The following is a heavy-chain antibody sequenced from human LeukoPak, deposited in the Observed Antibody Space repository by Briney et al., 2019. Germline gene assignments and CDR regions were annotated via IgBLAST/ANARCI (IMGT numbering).Heavy chain of an antibody. V-gene: IGHV3-30*04. CDR1: GFTFSTYA. CDR3: ARGENWFDP. J-gene: IGHJ5*02. Sequence: GGSLRLSCAASGFTFSTYAMHWVRQAPGKGLEWVAMMSYDGNNKYYADSVKGRFTLSRDSSKNTLFLQMNSLRTEDTAVYYCARGENWFDPWGQGTLVTASS. CDR2: MSYDGNNK.